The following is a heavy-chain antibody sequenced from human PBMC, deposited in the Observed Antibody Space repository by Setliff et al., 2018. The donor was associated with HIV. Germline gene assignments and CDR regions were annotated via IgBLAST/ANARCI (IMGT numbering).Heavy chain of an antibody. CDR2: IYTSGST. J-gene: IGHJ4*02. CDR3: ARGKKGIQLWSPRGFYFDY. D-gene: IGHD5-18*01. Sequence: SETLSLTCTVSGDSISTDYWTWIRQPPGKGLEWIGYIYTSGSTNYNPSLKSRVTISVDTSKNQFSLKLSSVTAADTAVYYCARGKKGIQLWSPRGFYFDYWGQGTLVTVSS. V-gene: IGHV4-4*09. CDR1: GDSISTDY.